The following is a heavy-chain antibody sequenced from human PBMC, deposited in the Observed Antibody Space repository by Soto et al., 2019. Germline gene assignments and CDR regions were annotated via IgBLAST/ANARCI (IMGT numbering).Heavy chain of an antibody. D-gene: IGHD4-17*01. CDR2: ISGGGGST. CDR3: AILMTTMTQIDC. V-gene: IGHV3-23*01. J-gene: IGHJ4*02. CDR1: GFTFSTYA. Sequence: EVQLLESGGGMVQPGGSLRLCCAASGFTFSTYAMSWVRQAPGKGLQWVSTISGGGGSTYYADSVKGRFTISRDNSKNPLDLQMNSLRTEDTAVYYCAILMTTMTQIDCWGQGTLVTVSS.